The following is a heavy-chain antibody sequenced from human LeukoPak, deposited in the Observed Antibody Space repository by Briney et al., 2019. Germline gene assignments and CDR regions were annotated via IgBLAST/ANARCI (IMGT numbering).Heavy chain of an antibody. CDR3: AKQDYDSSGYYLPGYFDY. D-gene: IGHD3-22*01. J-gene: IGHJ4*02. CDR1: GFTFSSYA. CDR2: ISGSGGST. V-gene: IGHV3-23*01. Sequence: GGSLRHSCTASGFTFSSYAMSWVRQAPGKGLEWVSAISGSGGSTYYADSVKGRFTISRDNSKNTLYLQMNSLRAEDTAVYYCAKQDYDSSGYYLPGYFDYWGQGTLVTVSS.